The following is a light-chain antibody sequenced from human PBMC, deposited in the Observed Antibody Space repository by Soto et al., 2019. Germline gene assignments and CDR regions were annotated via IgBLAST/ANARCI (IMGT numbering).Light chain of an antibody. CDR1: QSVFFRPTNRNN. CDR3: QQYYSSPPWT. Sequence: DIVMTQSPDSLAVSLGERATINCRSSQSVFFRPTNRNNLAWYQQKPGQPPRLLIYWASTRQSGVPDRFSGSGSATDFTLTISSLQAEDVAVYYCQQYYSSPPWTFGQGTKVEIK. V-gene: IGKV4-1*01. J-gene: IGKJ1*01. CDR2: WAS.